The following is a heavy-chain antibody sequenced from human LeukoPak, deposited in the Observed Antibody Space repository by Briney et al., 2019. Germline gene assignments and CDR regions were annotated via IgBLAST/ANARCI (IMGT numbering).Heavy chain of an antibody. J-gene: IGHJ4*02. V-gene: IGHV3-13*01. CDR1: GFTFRTYD. Sequence: GGSLRLSCAASGFTFRTYDFHWVRQVKGIGLEWVSGIGTAGDTYYAGSVKGRFTISRENAKNSLYLQMNSLRAGDTAVYYCARGRYDSSGYSHYWGQGTLVTVSS. D-gene: IGHD3-22*01. CDR3: ARGRYDSSGYSHY. CDR2: IGTAGDT.